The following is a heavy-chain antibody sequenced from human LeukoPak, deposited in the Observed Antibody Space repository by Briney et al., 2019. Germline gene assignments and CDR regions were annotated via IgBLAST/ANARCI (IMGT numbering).Heavy chain of an antibody. J-gene: IGHJ4*02. CDR3: ARLDCISDTCYNY. D-gene: IGHD2-21*01. Sequence: PSETLSLTCIVSGDSISTDYWSWIRQSPGKGLEWIGYINYSGSSEYNPSLKSRITISVDRSKNQVSLKMRSATAADTAVYYCARLDCISDTCYNYWALGALVTVSS. CDR2: INYSGSS. CDR1: GDSISTDY. V-gene: IGHV4-59*08.